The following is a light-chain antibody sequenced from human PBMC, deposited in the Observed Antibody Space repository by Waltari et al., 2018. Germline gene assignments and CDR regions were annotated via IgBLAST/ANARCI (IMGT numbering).Light chain of an antibody. J-gene: IGKJ2*01. CDR2: GAS. V-gene: IGKV3-20*01. Sequence: EIVLTQSPGTLSLSPGERATLPGRASQSVSSSYLAWDQQKPGRAPMFLIYGASSRATGIPDRFSGSGSGTDFTLTISRLEPEDFAVYYCQQYGSSPYTFGQVTKLEIK. CDR3: QQYGSSPYT. CDR1: QSVSSSY.